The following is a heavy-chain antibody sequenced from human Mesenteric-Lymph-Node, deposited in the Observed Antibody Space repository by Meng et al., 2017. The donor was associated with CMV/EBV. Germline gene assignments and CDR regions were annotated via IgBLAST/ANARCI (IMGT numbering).Heavy chain of an antibody. Sequence: EGQLVESGGGFVQPGGYLRLSCAASGFNVRDKYMSWVRQAPGKGLEWVCIIYRGDNTYYIDSVKDRFTVSRDNSKNTMYLQMNSLRVEDTAVYYCTGDSVSNPNLDYWGQGTLVTVSS. CDR3: TGDSVSNPNLDY. CDR1: GFNVRDKY. CDR2: IYRGDNT. J-gene: IGHJ4*02. V-gene: IGHV3-66*01. D-gene: IGHD3-10*01.